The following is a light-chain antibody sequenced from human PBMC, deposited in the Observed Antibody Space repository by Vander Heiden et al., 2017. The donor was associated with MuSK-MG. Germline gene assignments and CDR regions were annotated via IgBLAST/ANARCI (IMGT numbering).Light chain of an antibody. CDR3: QQRSNWPPVT. CDR1: QSVSSY. CDR2: DAS. J-gene: IGKJ5*01. Sequence: EIVLTQSPATLSLSPGERATLSCRASQSVSSYLAWYQQKPGQAPRLLNYDASNRATGIPARFSGSGDGTDFTLTISSREPEDFAVYYCQQRSNWPPVTFGQGTRLXIK. V-gene: IGKV3-11*01.